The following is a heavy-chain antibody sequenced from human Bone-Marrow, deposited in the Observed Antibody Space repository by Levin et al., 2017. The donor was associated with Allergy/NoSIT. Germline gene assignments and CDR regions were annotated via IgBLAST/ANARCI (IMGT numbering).Heavy chain of an antibody. D-gene: IGHD6-6*01. CDR3: AREAGGSVAARFFPAEYYYYYDYMDV. CDR1: GYTFTSYY. J-gene: IGHJ6*03. Sequence: ASVKVSCKASGYTFTSYYMHWVRQAPGQGLEWMGIINPSGGSTSYAQKFQGRVTMTRDTSTSTVYMELSSLRSEDTAVYYCAREAGGSVAARFFPAEYYYYYDYMDVWGKGTTVTVSS. V-gene: IGHV1-46*01. CDR2: INPSGGST.